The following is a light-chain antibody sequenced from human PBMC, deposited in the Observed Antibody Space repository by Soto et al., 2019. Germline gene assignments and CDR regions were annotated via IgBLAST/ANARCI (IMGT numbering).Light chain of an antibody. CDR1: QSVSTY. CDR3: HQRRNWPPLFT. CDR2: DAS. V-gene: IGKV3-11*01. Sequence: EIVLTQSTATLSLSPGERATLSCRASQSVSTYLAWYQQKPGQAPRLLIYDASNRATGIPARFRGSGSGTDFAHTISSLEPEDYAVYYCHQRRNWPPLFTFGQGTRLEIK. J-gene: IGKJ5*01.